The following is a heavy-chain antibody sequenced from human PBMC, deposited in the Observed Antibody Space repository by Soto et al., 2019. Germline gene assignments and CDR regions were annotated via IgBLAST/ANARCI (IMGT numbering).Heavy chain of an antibody. CDR2: ISGSGGNI. J-gene: IGHJ4*02. V-gene: IGHV3-64D*06. D-gene: IGHD2-15*01. Sequence: GGSLRLSCSGSGFTFSHHSLYWVRQPPGKGLQCVSSISGSGGNIYYAESVKGRFTISRDNSKNTLYLQMTSLSSEDSAVYYCVKVSGYCTGGSCFSYFDYWGQGTPVTVSS. CDR3: VKVSGYCTGGSCFSYFDY. CDR1: GFTFSHHS.